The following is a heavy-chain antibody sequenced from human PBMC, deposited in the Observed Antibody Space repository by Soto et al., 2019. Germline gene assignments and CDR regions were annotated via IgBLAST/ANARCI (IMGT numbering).Heavy chain of an antibody. CDR3: ARDMGGYSGYVLDY. CDR2: ISSNGGST. V-gene: IGHV3-64*01. D-gene: IGHD5-12*01. Sequence: EVQLVECGGGLVQPGESLRHSCAASGFTFSSYAMHWVRQAPGKGLEYVSAISSNGGSTYYANSVKGRFTISRDNSKNTLYLQMGSLRAEDMAVYYCARDMGGYSGYVLDYWVQGTLVTVSS. CDR1: GFTFSSYA. J-gene: IGHJ4*02.